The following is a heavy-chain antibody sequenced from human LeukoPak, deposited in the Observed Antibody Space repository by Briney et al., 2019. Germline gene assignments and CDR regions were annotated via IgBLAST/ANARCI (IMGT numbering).Heavy chain of an antibody. D-gene: IGHD2-21*02. J-gene: IGHJ3*02. CDR1: GFTLSSYV. CDR2: MSFDGSKE. V-gene: IGHV3-30-3*01. Sequence: GGSLRLSCAASGFTLSSYVMYWVRQAPGKGLEWVAIMSFDGSKESYADSVKGRFTISRDNPKNTLFLQMNNLRTEDTAMYYCAREDVVVVTAIRLPAGSDIWGQGTMVTVSP. CDR3: AREDVVVVTAIRLPAGSDI.